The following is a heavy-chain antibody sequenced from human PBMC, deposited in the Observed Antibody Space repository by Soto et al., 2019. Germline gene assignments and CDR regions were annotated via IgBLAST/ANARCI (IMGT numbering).Heavy chain of an antibody. CDR3: ARDQITYYDFWSGYVAY. Sequence: GGSLRLSCAASGFTLSSYAMSWIRQAPGKGLEWVSTIGGSGGSTYYADSVQGRFTISRDNSKNTLYLQMNSLRAEDTAVYYCARDQITYYDFWSGYVAYWGQGTLVTVSS. CDR1: GFTLSSYA. J-gene: IGHJ4*02. V-gene: IGHV3-23*01. D-gene: IGHD3-3*01. CDR2: IGGSGGST.